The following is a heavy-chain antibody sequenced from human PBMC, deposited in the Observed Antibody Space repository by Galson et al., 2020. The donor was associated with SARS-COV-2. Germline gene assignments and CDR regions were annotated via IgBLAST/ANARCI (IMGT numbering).Heavy chain of an antibody. V-gene: IGHV4-31*03. D-gene: IGHD3-10*01. CDR3: VRDVVRGFNPREAFFDA. J-gene: IGHJ4*02. CDR1: GGSIRSGGYY. Sequence: SQTLSLTCTVSGGSIRSGGYYWNWIRQHPGKGLEWVGYIYYSGSTYYTFYNPSLKSRVTISMDTSKNQFSLDLSSVTAADTAVYYCVRDVVRGFNPREAFFDAWGQGTLVTVSS. CDR2: IYYSGST.